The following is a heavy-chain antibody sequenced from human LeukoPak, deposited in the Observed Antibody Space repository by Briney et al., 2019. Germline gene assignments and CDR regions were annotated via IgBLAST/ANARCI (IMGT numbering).Heavy chain of an antibody. J-gene: IGHJ5*02. CDR2: INWNGGST. V-gene: IGHV3-20*04. CDR1: GFTFDDYG. Sequence: GGSLRLSCAASGFTFDDYGMSWVRQAPGKGLEWVSGINWNGGSTGYADSVKGRFTISRDNAKNSLYLQMNSLRAEDTAIYYCTRRPGGRIGAAEYSFFDPWGQGTLVTVSS. CDR3: TRRPGGRIGAAEYSFFDP. D-gene: IGHD6-13*01.